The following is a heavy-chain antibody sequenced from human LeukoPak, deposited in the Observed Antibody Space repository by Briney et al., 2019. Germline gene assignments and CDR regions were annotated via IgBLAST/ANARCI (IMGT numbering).Heavy chain of an antibody. CDR1: GGSLNGHY. D-gene: IGHD3-3*01. CDR2: INHSGST. V-gene: IGHV4-34*01. J-gene: IGHJ3*02. Sequence: PSETLSLTYAVYGGSLNGHYWSWIRQPPGKGLEWIGEINHSGSTNYNPSLKSRVTISVDTSKNQFSLKLSSVTAADTAVYYCARSYYDFWSGKDAFDIWGQGTMVTVSS. CDR3: ARSYYDFWSGKDAFDI.